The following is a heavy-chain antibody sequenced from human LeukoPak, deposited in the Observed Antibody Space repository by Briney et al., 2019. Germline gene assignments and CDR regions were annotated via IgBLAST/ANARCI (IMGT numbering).Heavy chain of an antibody. D-gene: IGHD5-12*01. V-gene: IGHV3-21*01. CDR3: ARDPYSGHYGNDYYYYMDV. CDR1: RFSFSTYS. Sequence: GGSLRLSCTASRFSFSTYSMNWVRQAPGKRLEWVSSITSSSSYAFYADSVKGRFTISRDNAKSSLYLQMNNLRAEDTAVYYCARDPYSGHYGNDYYYYMDVWGKGTTVTISS. CDR2: ITSSSSYA. J-gene: IGHJ6*03.